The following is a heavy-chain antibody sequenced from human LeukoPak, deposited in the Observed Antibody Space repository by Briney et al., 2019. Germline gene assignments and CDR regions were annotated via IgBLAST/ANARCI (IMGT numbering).Heavy chain of an antibody. Sequence: SETLSLTCTVSGGSISSYYWSWIRQPPGKGLEWIGYIYYSGSTNYNPSLKSRFTISVDTSKNQFSLKLSSVTAADTAVYYCARGYSGINGNFQHWGQGTLVTVSS. CDR3: ARGYSGINGNFQH. J-gene: IGHJ1*01. D-gene: IGHD1-26*01. CDR1: GGSISSYY. V-gene: IGHV4-59*01. CDR2: IYYSGST.